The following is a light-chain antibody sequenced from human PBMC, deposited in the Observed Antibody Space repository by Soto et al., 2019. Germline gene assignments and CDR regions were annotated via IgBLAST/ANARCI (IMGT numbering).Light chain of an antibody. V-gene: IGKV1-12*01. CDR1: HDINKW. CDR2: AAS. J-gene: IGKJ3*01. Sequence: DIQMTQSPSSVSASVGDTINITCRASHDINKWLAWYQQKPGKAPKVLIYAASNLESGVSPRFSGSGAGTEFSLTISSLQTEDFATYVCHQASSFPYTFGPGNKVDIK. CDR3: HQASSFPYT.